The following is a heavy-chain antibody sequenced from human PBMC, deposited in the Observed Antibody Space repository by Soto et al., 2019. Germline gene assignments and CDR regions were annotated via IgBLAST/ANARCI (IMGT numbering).Heavy chain of an antibody. J-gene: IGHJ4*02. V-gene: IGHV3-30*03. CDR1: GFTFSSYG. D-gene: IGHD3-10*01. Sequence: PGGSLRLSCAASGFTFSSYGMHWVRQAPGKGLEWVAVISYDGSNKYYADSVKGRFTISGDNSKNTLYLQMNSLRAEDTAVYYCAPWFGAFDYWGQGTLVTVSS. CDR2: ISYDGSNK. CDR3: APWFGAFDY.